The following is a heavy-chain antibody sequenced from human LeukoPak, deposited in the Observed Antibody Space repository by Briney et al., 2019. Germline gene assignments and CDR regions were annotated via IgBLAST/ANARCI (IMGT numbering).Heavy chain of an antibody. CDR3: STQEAGTVY. CDR1: GFTFSGYW. D-gene: IGHD6-19*01. Sequence: PGGSLRLSCAASGFTFSGYWMHWVRQTPGKGLVWVSRINGDGSSTNYADSVKGRFTISRDNAKDTLYLQMNSLRAEDTAVYYCSTQEAGTVYWGQGTLVTVSS. J-gene: IGHJ4*02. V-gene: IGHV3-74*01. CDR2: INGDGSST.